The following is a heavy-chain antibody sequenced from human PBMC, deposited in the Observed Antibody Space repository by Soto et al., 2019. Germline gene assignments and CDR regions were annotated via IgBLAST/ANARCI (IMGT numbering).Heavy chain of an antibody. Sequence: PGGSLRLSCAASGFTFSSYGMHWVRQAPGKGLEWVEVIWYDGSNKYYADSVKGRFTISRDNSKNTLYLQMNSLRAEDTAVYYCARDGYIAAANYYGMDVWGQGTTVTVSS. J-gene: IGHJ6*02. CDR2: IWYDGSNK. V-gene: IGHV3-33*01. CDR3: ARDGYIAAANYYGMDV. CDR1: GFTFSSYG. D-gene: IGHD6-13*01.